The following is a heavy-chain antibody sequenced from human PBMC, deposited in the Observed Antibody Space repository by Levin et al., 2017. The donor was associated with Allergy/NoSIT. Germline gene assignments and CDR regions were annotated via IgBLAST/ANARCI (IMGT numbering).Heavy chain of an antibody. J-gene: IGHJ3*02. CDR2: IWYDGSNK. CDR3: ARGEYSYGYGHDAFDI. V-gene: IGHV3-33*01. CDR1: GFTFSSYG. D-gene: IGHD5-18*01. Sequence: QAGESLKISCAASGFTFSSYGMHWVRQAPGKGLEWVAVIWYDGSNKYYADSVKGRFTISRDNSKNTLYLQMNSLRAEDTAVYYCARGEYSYGYGHDAFDIWGQGAMVTVSS.